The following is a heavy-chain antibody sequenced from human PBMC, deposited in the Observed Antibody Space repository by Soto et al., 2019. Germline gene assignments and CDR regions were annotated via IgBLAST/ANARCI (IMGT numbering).Heavy chain of an antibody. CDR1: GFTFRDYA. Sequence: VQLLESGGGWVQPGGSLRLSCAASGFTFRDYAMGWVRQAPGKGLEWVSDINHEAEVTYYSDSVKGRFAISRDNSKNTLYLQMNSLRVEDTATYYCAKDDRAAAESAFWGQGIMVTVSS. CDR2: INHEAEVT. J-gene: IGHJ1*01. CDR3: AKDDRAAAESAF. D-gene: IGHD6-13*01. V-gene: IGHV3-23*01.